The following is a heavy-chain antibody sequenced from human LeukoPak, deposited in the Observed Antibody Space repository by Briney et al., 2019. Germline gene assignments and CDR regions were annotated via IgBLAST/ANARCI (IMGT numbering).Heavy chain of an antibody. CDR2: ISSSSSTI. Sequence: GGSLRLSCAAPGFTFSSYSMNWVRQAPGKGLEWVSYISSSSSTIYYADSVKGRFTISRDNAKNSLYLQMNSLRAEDTAVYYCARDQGFLDAFDIWGQGTMVTVSS. CDR1: GFTFSSYS. J-gene: IGHJ3*02. CDR3: ARDQGFLDAFDI. V-gene: IGHV3-48*04.